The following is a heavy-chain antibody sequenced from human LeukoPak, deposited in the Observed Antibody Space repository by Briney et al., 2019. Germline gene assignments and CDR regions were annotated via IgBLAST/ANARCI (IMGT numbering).Heavy chain of an antibody. CDR1: GFTFRKHA. CDR2: IAYDGSNK. CDR3: VREEYDNLYFDY. V-gene: IGHV3-30-3*01. Sequence: GRSLRLSCAASGFTFRKHAMHWVREAPCKGLQWVAVIAYDGSNKYYANSVKGRFTVSRDNSKNTLYVQMNGLRTEDTAVYYCVREEYDNLYFDYWGQGTLVTVSS. J-gene: IGHJ4*02. D-gene: IGHD6-6*01.